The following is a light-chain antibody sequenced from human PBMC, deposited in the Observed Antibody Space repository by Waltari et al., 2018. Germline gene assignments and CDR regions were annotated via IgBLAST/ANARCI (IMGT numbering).Light chain of an antibody. CDR1: KLVDKY. V-gene: IGLV3-1*01. Sequence: SYELTQPPSVSVSPGQTASITCSGDKLVDKYACWYQQKPGQSPGLVIYQASQRPSGIPERFSGSNSGNTATLTISGTQAMDEADYYCQAWDSSTVVFGGGTKLTVL. CDR2: QAS. CDR3: QAWDSSTVV. J-gene: IGLJ2*01.